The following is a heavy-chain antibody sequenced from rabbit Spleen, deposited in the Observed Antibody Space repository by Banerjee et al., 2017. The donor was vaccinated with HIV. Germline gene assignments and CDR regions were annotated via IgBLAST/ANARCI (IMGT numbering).Heavy chain of an antibody. CDR2: IYAGSSGST. CDR1: GVSFSSSYY. J-gene: IGHJ4*01. Sequence: QEQLEESGGGLVKPGASLTLTCTASGVSFSSSYYMCWVRQAPGKGLEWIACIYAGSSGSTYYASWAKGRFTISKTSSTTMTLQMTSLTAADTATYFCARDGAGSSYFNLWGPGTLVTVS. V-gene: IGHV1S45*01. D-gene: IGHD8-1*01. CDR3: ARDGAGSSYFNL.